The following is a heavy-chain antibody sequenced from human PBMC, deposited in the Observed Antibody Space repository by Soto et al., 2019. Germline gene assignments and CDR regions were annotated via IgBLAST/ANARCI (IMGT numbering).Heavy chain of an antibody. CDR2: IYYSGST. CDR1: GGSISSYY. J-gene: IGHJ6*02. V-gene: IGHV4-59*01. CDR3: ARRGGSSSSHYYYGMDV. D-gene: IGHD6-6*01. Sequence: SETLSLTCTVSGGSISSYYWSWIRQPPGKGLEWIGYIYYSGSTNYNPSLKSRVTISVDTSKNQFSPKLSSVTAADTAVYYCARRGGSSSSHYYYGMDVWGQGTTVTVSS.